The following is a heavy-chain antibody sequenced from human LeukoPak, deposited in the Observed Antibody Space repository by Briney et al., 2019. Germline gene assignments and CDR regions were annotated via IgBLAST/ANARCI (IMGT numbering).Heavy chain of an antibody. V-gene: IGHV3-9*01. J-gene: IGHJ6*02. Sequence: GGSLRLSCAPYGLTFADYAMHWVRQAPGKGLEWASGISWNSGNIVYADSVKGRFTISRENAKNSLYLQMNSLRAEDTALYYCAKDIRVYYYYGMDVWGQGTTVTVSS. CDR2: ISWNSGNI. CDR3: AKDIRVYYYYGMDV. CDR1: GLTFADYA.